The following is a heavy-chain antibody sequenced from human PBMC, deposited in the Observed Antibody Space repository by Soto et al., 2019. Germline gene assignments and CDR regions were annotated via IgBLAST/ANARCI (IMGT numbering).Heavy chain of an antibody. V-gene: IGHV4-34*01. Sequence: SETLSLTCAVYGGSFSGHYWSWIRQPPGKGLEWIGEINHSGSTNYNPSLKSRVTISVDTSKNQFSLKLTSVIAADTAVYYCARGFALTEGVDRGAPDKYYLDSWGRGTLVTVSS. CDR1: GGSFSGHY. J-gene: IGHJ4*02. CDR2: INHSGST. D-gene: IGHD2-21*01. CDR3: ARGFALTEGVDRGAPDKYYLDS.